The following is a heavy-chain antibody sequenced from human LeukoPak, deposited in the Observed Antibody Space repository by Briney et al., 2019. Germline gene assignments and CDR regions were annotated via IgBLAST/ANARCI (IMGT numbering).Heavy chain of an antibody. CDR1: GGSFSGYY. CDR3: ARDLGNVGWLIDY. Sequence: PSETLSLTCAVSGGSFSGYYWSWIRQPPRKGLEWIWEINHSGSTNYNPSLKSRVTISVDTSKNQFSLKLSSVTAADTAVYYCARDLGNVGWLIDYWGQGTRVTVSS. J-gene: IGHJ4*02. CDR2: INHSGST. V-gene: IGHV4-34*01. D-gene: IGHD6-19*01.